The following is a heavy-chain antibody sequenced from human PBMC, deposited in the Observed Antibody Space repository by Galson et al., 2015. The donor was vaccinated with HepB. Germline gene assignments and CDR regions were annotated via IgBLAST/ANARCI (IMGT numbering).Heavy chain of an antibody. CDR3: ARWNQLLSAFDI. D-gene: IGHD2-2*01. Sequence: SVKVSCKASGGTFSSYAISWVRQAPGQGLEWMGGIIPILGIANYAQKFQGRVTITADKSTSTAYMELSSLRSEDTAVYYCARWNQLLSAFDIWGQGTMVTVSS. CDR1: GGTFSSYA. V-gene: IGHV1-69*10. CDR2: IIPILGIA. J-gene: IGHJ3*02.